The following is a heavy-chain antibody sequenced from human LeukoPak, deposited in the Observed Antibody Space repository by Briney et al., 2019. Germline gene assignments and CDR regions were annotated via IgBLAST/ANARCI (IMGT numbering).Heavy chain of an antibody. CDR3: GRDYFGSIDY. D-gene: IGHD1-26*01. CDR2: IRSDGSVS. J-gene: IGHJ4*02. Sequence: GGSLRLSCAASGFTFSDSWMHWVRQVPGKGLVSVSLIRSDGSVSYYADSVKGRFTISRDNAKDTLYLQMNSLRVEDTAVYYCGRDYFGSIDYWGQGILVTVSS. V-gene: IGHV3-74*01. CDR1: GFTFSDSW.